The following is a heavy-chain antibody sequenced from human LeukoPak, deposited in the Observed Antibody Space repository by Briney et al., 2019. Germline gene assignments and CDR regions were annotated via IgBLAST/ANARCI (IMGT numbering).Heavy chain of an antibody. D-gene: IGHD6-13*01. V-gene: IGHV3-49*04. CDR1: GFTFAGYG. Sequence: GGSLRLSCSGSGFTFAGYGMSWVRQAPGKGLEWVAVIRAKSNGGTTEYAASVKGRFTISRDDSKSIAYLQMNSLKIEDTAVYYCAAKQQLAFWGQGALVAVSS. CDR3: AAKQQLAF. J-gene: IGHJ4*02. CDR2: IRAKSNGGTT.